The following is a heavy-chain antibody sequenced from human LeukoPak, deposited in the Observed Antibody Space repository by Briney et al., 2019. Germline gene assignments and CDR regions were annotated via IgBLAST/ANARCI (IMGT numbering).Heavy chain of an antibody. J-gene: IGHJ4*02. CDR2: ITPIFGEA. V-gene: IGHV1-69*13. CDR3: ARNSRVASTSGLNY. D-gene: IGHD5-12*01. CDR1: GGTFSSYP. Sequence: ASVKVSCKVSGGTFSSYPISWLRQAPGQGLEWMGEITPIFGEAQNAEKFQGRVTITADEPTSTVYMELTSLRLDDTAMYYCARNSRVASTSGLNYWGQGTLVTVSS.